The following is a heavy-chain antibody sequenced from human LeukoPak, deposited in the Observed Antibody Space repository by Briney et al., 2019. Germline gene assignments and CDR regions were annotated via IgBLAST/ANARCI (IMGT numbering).Heavy chain of an antibody. Sequence: PGGSLRLSCAASGFTFSDSYMTWVRQAPGKGVEWVAYISGSGHDINYSESAKGRFTISRDNAKNSLYLQMNSLRAEDTAVYYCAKTDCSGGSCYPPGWFDPWGQGTLVTVSS. V-gene: IGHV3-11*01. CDR2: ISGSGHDI. CDR3: AKTDCSGGSCYPPGWFDP. J-gene: IGHJ5*02. D-gene: IGHD2-15*01. CDR1: GFTFSDSY.